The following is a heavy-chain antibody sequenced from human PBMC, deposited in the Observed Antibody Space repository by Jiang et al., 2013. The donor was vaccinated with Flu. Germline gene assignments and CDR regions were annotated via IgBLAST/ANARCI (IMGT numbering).Heavy chain of an antibody. CDR1: NSAA. Sequence: NSAAWNWIRQSPSRGLEWLGRTYYRSKWYNDYAVSVKSRITINPDTSKNQFSLQLNSVAPEDTAVYYCARVRTQLEPEYYFDYWGQGTLVTVSS. CDR3: ARVRTQLEPEYYFDY. CDR2: TYYRSKWYN. V-gene: IGHV6-1*01. D-gene: IGHD1-1*01. J-gene: IGHJ4*02.